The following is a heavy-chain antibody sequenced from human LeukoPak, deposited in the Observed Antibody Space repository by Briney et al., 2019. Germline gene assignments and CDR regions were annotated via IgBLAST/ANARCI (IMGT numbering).Heavy chain of an antibody. Sequence: GGSLRLSCAASGFTFSSYAMHWVRQAPGKGLGWVAVISYDGSNKYYADSVKGRFTISRDNSKNTLYLQMNSLRAEDTAVYYCARGPRITGTDYWGQGTLVTVSS. V-gene: IGHV3-30-3*01. J-gene: IGHJ4*02. D-gene: IGHD3-3*01. CDR1: GFTFSSYA. CDR3: ARGPRITGTDY. CDR2: ISYDGSNK.